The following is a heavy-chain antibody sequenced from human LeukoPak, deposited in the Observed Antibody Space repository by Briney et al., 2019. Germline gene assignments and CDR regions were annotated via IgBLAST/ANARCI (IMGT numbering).Heavy chain of an antibody. CDR3: AVNYGLGTLRWFDP. J-gene: IGHJ5*02. CDR2: INHSGST. V-gene: IGHV4-34*01. CDR1: GGSFSGYY. Sequence: SETLSLTCAVYGGSFSGYYWSWIRQPPGKGLEWIGEINHSGSTNYNPSLKSRVTISVDTSKNQFSLKLSSVTAADTAVYYCAVNYGLGTLRWFDPWGQGTLVTVSS. D-gene: IGHD3-10*01.